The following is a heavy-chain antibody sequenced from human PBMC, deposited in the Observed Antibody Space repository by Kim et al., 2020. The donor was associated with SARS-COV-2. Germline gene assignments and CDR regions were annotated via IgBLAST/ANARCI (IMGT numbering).Heavy chain of an antibody. CDR1: GFTFSSYS. J-gene: IGHJ6*02. D-gene: IGHD1-26*01. V-gene: IGHV3-21*01. CDR3: ARDGYTQWELPHGWYYYYGMDV. CDR2: ISSSSSYI. Sequence: GGSLRLSCAASGFTFSSYSMNWVRQAPGKGLEWVSSISSSSSYIYYADSVKGRFTISRDNAKNSLYLQMNSLRAEDTAVYYCARDGYTQWELPHGWYYYYGMDVWGQGTTVTVSS.